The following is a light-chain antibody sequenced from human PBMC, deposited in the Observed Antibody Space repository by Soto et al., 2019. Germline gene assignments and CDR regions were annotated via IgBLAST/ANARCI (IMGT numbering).Light chain of an antibody. CDR2: GAS. CDR3: HQYNNWPYA. Sequence: EIVVTQSPATLSVSLGDRATLSCRASQSVSGDLAWYQQKPGQAPRLLISGASTRATDTPARFSGSGSGTEFTLTISSLQYEDFAVYFCHQYNNWPYAFGQGTKVDIK. CDR1: QSVSGD. J-gene: IGKJ2*01. V-gene: IGKV3-15*01.